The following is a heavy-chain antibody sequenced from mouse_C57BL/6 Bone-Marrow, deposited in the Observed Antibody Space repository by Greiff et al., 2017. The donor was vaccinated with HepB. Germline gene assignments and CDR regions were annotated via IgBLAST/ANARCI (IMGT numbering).Heavy chain of an antibody. Sequence: QVQLKQPGAELVKPGASVKLSCKASGYTFTSYWMHWVKQRPGQGLEWIGMIHPNSGSTNYNEKFKSKATLTVDKSSSTAYMQLSSLTSEDSAVYYCARIGELIYYDYAAWFAYWGQGTLVTVSA. J-gene: IGHJ3*01. CDR2: IHPNSGST. CDR1: GYTFTSYW. V-gene: IGHV1-64*01. CDR3: ARIGELIYYDYAAWFAY. D-gene: IGHD2-4*01.